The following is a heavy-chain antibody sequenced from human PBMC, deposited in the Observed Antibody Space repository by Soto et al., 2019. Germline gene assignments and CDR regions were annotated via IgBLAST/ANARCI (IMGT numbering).Heavy chain of an antibody. D-gene: IGHD3-3*01. V-gene: IGHV4-59*01. J-gene: IGHJ2*01. CDR2: IYYNGIT. Sequence: QVQLQESGPGLVKPSETLSLTCTISGVSISTYYWSWIRQPPGKGLEWIGYIYYNGITNYNPSLKSRVAMSIDTSKNQFSLKLTSVTTAGTAVYYCARVTLPSTLFGVGRDWYFDLWGRGTLVTVSS. CDR3: ARVTLPSTLFGVGRDWYFDL. CDR1: GVSISTYY.